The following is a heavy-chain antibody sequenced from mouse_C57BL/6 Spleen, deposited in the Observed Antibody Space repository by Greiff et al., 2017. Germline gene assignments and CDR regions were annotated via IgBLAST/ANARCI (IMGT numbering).Heavy chain of an antibody. CDR1: GFSLTSYG. D-gene: IGHD1-1*01. J-gene: IGHJ3*01. Sequence: VQLQQSGPGLVQPSQSLSITCTVSGFSLTSYGVHWVRQSPGKGLEWLGGIWSGGSTDYNAAFISSLSIRKVNSKSQVFFKMNSLQADDTAIYYCASLYGSSLAWFAYWGQGTLVTVSA. CDR2: IWSGGST. CDR3: ASLYGSSLAWFAY. V-gene: IGHV2-2*01.